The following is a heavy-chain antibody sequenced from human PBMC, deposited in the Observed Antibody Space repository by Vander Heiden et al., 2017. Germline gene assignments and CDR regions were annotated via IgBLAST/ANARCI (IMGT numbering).Heavy chain of an antibody. Sequence: EVPLVETGGGLIQPGGSLRLSCAASGFTVSSNYMSWVRQAPGKGLEWVSVIYSGGSTYYADSVKGRFTISRDNSKNTLYLQMNSLRAEDTAVYYCARGAVTSLYYFDYWGQGTLVTVSS. CDR2: IYSGGST. J-gene: IGHJ4*02. D-gene: IGHD4-17*01. CDR1: GFTVSSNY. CDR3: ARGAVTSLYYFDY. V-gene: IGHV3-53*02.